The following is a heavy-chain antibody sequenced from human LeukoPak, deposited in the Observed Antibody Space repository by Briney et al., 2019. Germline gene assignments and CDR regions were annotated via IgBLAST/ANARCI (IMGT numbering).Heavy chain of an antibody. J-gene: IGHJ6*03. CDR3: ARDTARITIFGVAKYMDV. Sequence: ASVKVSCKASGYTFTDYYIHWVRHAPGQGLEWMGWINPNSGGTKYAQKFQGRVTMTRDTSISLAYMELSRLRSDDTAVYYCARDTARITIFGVAKYMDVWGKGTTVTASS. CDR2: INPNSGGT. D-gene: IGHD3-3*01. CDR1: GYTFTDYY. V-gene: IGHV1-2*02.